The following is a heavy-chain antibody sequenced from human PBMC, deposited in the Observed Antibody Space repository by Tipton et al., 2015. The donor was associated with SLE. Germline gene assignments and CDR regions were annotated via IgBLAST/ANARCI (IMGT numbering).Heavy chain of an antibody. J-gene: IGHJ4*02. Sequence: GSLRLSCAASGFTFSSYWMSWVRQAPGKGLEWVANINQDGSEKYYVDSVKGRFTISRDNAKNSLYLQMNSLRAEDTAVYYCASPSVDTAIHYWGQGTLVTVSS. CDR2: INQDGSEK. D-gene: IGHD5-18*01. CDR1: GFTFSSYW. V-gene: IGHV3-7*01. CDR3: ASPSVDTAIHY.